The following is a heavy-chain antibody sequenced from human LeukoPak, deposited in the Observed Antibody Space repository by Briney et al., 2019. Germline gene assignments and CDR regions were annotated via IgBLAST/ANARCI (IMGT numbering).Heavy chain of an antibody. J-gene: IGHJ4*02. CDR2: MYSGGTA. Sequence: GGSLRLSCPASGFIVNSKYMSWIRQAPGKELEWVSVMYSGGTAFYADSVRGRFTISRDNSKNTLYLQMNRLNVEDTAVYYCARSIPGPHCGGGGCPPTLTPFDLWGQGTLVTVSS. V-gene: IGHV3-53*01. CDR3: ARSIPGPHCGGGGCPPTLTPFDL. D-gene: IGHD2-15*01. CDR1: GFIVNSKY.